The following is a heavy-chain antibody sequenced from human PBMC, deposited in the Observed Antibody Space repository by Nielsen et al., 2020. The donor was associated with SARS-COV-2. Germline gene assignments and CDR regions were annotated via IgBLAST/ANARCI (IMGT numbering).Heavy chain of an antibody. D-gene: IGHD6-13*01. CDR3: ARVEAAAGCSATGEPLFDY. CDR2: INHSGST. Sequence: WIRQPPGKGLEWIGEINHSGSTNYNASLKSRVTISVDTSKNQFSLKLSSVTAADTAVYYCARVEAAAGCSATGEPLFDYWGQGTLVTVSS. V-gene: IGHV4-34*01. J-gene: IGHJ4*02.